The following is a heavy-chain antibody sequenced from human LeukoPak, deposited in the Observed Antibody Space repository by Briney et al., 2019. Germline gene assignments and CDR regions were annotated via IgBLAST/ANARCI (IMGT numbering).Heavy chain of an antibody. Sequence: VASVKVSCKASGGTFSSYAISWVRQAPGQGLEWMGRIIPILGIANYAQKFQGRVTITADKSTSTAYMELSSLRSEDTAVYYCATEMGVLRWYSNPMFDYWGQGTLVTVSS. CDR3: ATEMGVLRWYSNPMFDY. D-gene: IGHD4-23*01. J-gene: IGHJ4*02. CDR1: GGTFSSYA. V-gene: IGHV1-69*04. CDR2: IIPILGIA.